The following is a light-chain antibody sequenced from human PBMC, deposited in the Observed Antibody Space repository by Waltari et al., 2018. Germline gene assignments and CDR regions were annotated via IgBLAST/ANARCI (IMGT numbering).Light chain of an antibody. V-gene: IGKV3-20*01. J-gene: IGKJ1*01. CDR2: AAS. CDR1: QSVSSSY. CDR3: QHYGYSLWT. Sequence: EIVLTQSPGTLSLSPGEGATLSCRASQSVSSSYLAWYQQKPGQAPRLLIYAASSRATGIPDRFRGSGSGTDFTLTISRLEPEDFAVYYCQHYGYSLWTFGQGTKVEIK.